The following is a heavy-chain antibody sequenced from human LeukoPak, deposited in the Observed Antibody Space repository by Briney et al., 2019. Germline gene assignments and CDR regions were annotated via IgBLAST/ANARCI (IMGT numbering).Heavy chain of an antibody. J-gene: IGHJ5*02. Sequence: ASVKVSCKTSGYTFTSYGITWVRQAPGHGLEWMGWISGHSGNTNYAQKFQDRATMTTDTSTSTAYMELRSLTFDDTAVYYCARDFAWGSGGAPIDDNWLDPWGQGILVTVSS. CDR2: ISGHSGNT. CDR3: ARDFAWGSGGAPIDDNWLDP. V-gene: IGHV1-18*01. CDR1: GYTFTSYG. D-gene: IGHD7-27*01.